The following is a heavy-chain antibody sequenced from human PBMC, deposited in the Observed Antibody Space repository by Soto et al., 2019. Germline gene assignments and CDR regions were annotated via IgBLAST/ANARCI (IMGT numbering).Heavy chain of an antibody. CDR1: GGSISSYY. Sequence: PSETLSLTCTVSGGSISSYYWSWIRQPPGKGLEWIGYIYYSGSTKYNPSLKSRVTISVDTSKNQFSLKLSSVTATYTAVYYCGGSYYYYYMDVWGKGTTVTVSS. CDR3: GGSYYYYYMDV. CDR2: IYYSGST. J-gene: IGHJ6*03. V-gene: IGHV4-59*08.